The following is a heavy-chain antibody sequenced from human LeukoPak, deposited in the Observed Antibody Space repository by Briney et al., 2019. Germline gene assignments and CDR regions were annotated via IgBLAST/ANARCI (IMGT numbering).Heavy chain of an antibody. CDR1: GGSFSGYY. CDR3: ARGQAGATTLFDY. J-gene: IGHJ4*02. CDR2: IFYSGST. V-gene: IGHV4-59*01. Sequence: SETLSLTCAVYGGSFSGYYWNWIRQPPGKGLEWIGYIFYSGSTNYNPSLKSRVTISVDRSKNQFSLKLSSVTAADTAVYYCARGQAGATTLFDYWGQGTLVTVSS. D-gene: IGHD1-26*01.